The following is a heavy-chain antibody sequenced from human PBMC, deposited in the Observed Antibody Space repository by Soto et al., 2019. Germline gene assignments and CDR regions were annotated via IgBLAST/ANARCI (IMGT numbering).Heavy chain of an antibody. CDR3: AKELGHSKPFDY. D-gene: IGHD4-4*01. V-gene: IGHV3-23*01. Sequence: VQLLESGGGLVQPGGSLRLSCAASGFTFTTYGMDWVRLAPGKGLEWVSDISADGVRTYYADSVKGRFTISRDNSKNTLFLQMNSLRAEDTAIYYCAKELGHSKPFDYWGQGTLVTVSS. CDR1: GFTFTTYG. J-gene: IGHJ4*02. CDR2: ISADGVRT.